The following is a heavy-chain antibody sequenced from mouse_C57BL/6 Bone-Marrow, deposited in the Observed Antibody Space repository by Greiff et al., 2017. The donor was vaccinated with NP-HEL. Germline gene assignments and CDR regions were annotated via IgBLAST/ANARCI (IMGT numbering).Heavy chain of an antibody. Sequence: VHLVESGAELARPGASVKLSCKASGYTFTSYGISWVKQRTGQGLEWIGEIYPRSGNTYYNEKFKGKATLTADKSSSTAYMELRSLTSEDSAVYFCARLDHYAMDYWGQGTSVTVSS. V-gene: IGHV1-81*01. CDR2: IYPRSGNT. J-gene: IGHJ4*01. CDR3: ARLDHYAMDY. CDR1: GYTFTSYG.